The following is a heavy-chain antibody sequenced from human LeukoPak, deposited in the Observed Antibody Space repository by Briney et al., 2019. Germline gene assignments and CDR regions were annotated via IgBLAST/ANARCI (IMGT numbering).Heavy chain of an antibody. D-gene: IGHD6-13*01. CDR3: ARDWGSWALDY. Sequence: EASVKVSCKASGYTFTTYAMHWVRQAPGQRLEWMGWISVGNGNTKYSQKFQGRVTMTRDTSASTAYMELSSLRSEDTAVYYCARDWGSWALDYWGQGTLVTVSS. J-gene: IGHJ4*02. V-gene: IGHV1-3*01. CDR1: GYTFTTYA. CDR2: ISVGNGNT.